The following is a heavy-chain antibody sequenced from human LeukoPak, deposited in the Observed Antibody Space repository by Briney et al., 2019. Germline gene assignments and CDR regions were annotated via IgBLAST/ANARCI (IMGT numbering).Heavy chain of an antibody. CDR2: INPNSGGT. J-gene: IGHJ3*01. Sequence: GASVKVSCKASGYTFTGYYIHWVRQAPGQGLEWMGWINPNSGGTNYAQNFQGGITMTRDTSISTAYMELSRLRSDDTAVYYCATTRRYYYDSSGPDAFDLWGQGTMVTVSS. D-gene: IGHD3-22*01. CDR1: GYTFTGYY. V-gene: IGHV1-2*02. CDR3: ATTRRYYYDSSGPDAFDL.